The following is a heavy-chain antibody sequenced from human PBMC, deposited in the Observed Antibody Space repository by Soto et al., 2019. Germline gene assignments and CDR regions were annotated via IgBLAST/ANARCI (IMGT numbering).Heavy chain of an antibody. CDR2: INAGNGNT. CDR3: ARYYDFWSGYYRVNWFDP. D-gene: IGHD3-3*01. J-gene: IGHJ5*02. V-gene: IGHV1-3*01. Sequence: GASVKVSCKASGYTFTSYAMHWVRQAPGQRLEWMGWINAGNGNTIYSQKFQGRVTITRDTSASTAYMELSSLRSEDTAVYYCARYYDFWSGYYRVNWFDPWGQGTLVTVSS. CDR1: GYTFTSYA.